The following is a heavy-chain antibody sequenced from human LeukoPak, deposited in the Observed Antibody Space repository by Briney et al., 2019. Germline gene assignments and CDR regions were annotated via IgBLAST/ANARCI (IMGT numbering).Heavy chain of an antibody. J-gene: IGHJ3*02. V-gene: IGHV1-69*13. D-gene: IGHD2-15*01. CDR1: GGTFSSYA. CDR3: ARERLRGYCSGGSCPDAFDI. Sequence: ASVKVSCKASGGTFSSYAINWVRQAPGQGLKWMGGIIPIFGTANYAQKFQGRVTITADEYTCTAYMELSSLRSEDTAVYYCARERLRGYCSGGSCPDAFDIWGQGTMVTVSS. CDR2: IIPIFGTA.